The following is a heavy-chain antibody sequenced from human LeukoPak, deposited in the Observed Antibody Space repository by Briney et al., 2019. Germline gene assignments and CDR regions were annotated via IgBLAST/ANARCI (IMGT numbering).Heavy chain of an antibody. CDR2: MNPNSGNT. D-gene: IGHD3-22*01. CDR1: VYTFTSYD. J-gene: IGHJ5*02. Sequence: GASVKVSCTASVYTFTSYDINWVRQATGQGLEWMGWMNPNSGNTGYAQKFQGRVTITRNTSTSTAYMELSSLRSEDTAVYYCAKGSSGYYHGSYNWFDPWGQGTLVIVSS. V-gene: IGHV1-8*03. CDR3: AKGSSGYYHGSYNWFDP.